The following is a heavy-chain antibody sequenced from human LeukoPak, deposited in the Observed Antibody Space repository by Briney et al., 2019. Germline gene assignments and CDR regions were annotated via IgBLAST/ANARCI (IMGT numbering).Heavy chain of an antibody. CDR1: GGSISSSSYY. D-gene: IGHD5-18*01. V-gene: IGHV4-39*07. CDR3: AREQLWYDY. J-gene: IGHJ4*02. Sequence: SETLSLTCTVSGGSISSSSYYWGWIRQPPGKRLEWIGSIYYSGSTYYNPSLKSRATISVDTSKNQSSLKLSSVPAADTAVYYCAREQLWYDYWGQGTLVTVSS. CDR2: IYYSGST.